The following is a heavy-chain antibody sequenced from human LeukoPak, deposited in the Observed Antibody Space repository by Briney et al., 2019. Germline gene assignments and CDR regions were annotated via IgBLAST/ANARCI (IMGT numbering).Heavy chain of an antibody. CDR1: GFTFSNYA. CDR3: VKDPHASGIRGYFDY. D-gene: IGHD3-10*01. CDR2: LSVSGVSA. Sequence: GGSLRLSCAASGFTFSNYAMSWVRQAPGKGLEGVAGLSVSGVSAYYADSVKGLFIISRDNSKNTLYLPMNSLRAEDTAVYFCVKDPHASGIRGYFDYWGQGTLVTASS. J-gene: IGHJ4*02. V-gene: IGHV3-23*01.